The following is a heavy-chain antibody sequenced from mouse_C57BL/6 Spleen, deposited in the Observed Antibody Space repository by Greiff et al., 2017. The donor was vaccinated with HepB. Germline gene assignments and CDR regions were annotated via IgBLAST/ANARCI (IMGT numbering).Heavy chain of an antibody. V-gene: IGHV1-15*01. CDR1: GYTFTDYE. D-gene: IGHD2-3*01. CDR3: TRDDGYGFAY. J-gene: IGHJ3*01. CDR2: IDPETGGT. Sequence: VKLRESGAELVRPGASVTLSCKASGYTFTDYEMHWVKQTPVHGLEWIGAIDPETGGTAYNQKFKGKAILTADKSSSTAYMELRSLTSEDSAVYYCTRDDGYGFAYWGQGTLVTVSA.